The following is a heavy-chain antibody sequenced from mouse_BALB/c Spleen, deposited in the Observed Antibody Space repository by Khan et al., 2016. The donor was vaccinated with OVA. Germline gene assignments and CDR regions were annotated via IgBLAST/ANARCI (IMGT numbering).Heavy chain of an antibody. CDR3: ARGLEGAY. Sequence: EVQLVESGGGLVKPGGSLKLSCAASGFTFSSYAMSWVRQTPEKRLEWVASISSGGSTYYPDSVMGRFTISRDNARNILYLQMSSLRSEDTAMYYCARGLEGAYWGQGTLVTVSA. CDR2: ISSGGST. V-gene: IGHV5-6-5*01. J-gene: IGHJ3*01. CDR1: GFTFSSYA.